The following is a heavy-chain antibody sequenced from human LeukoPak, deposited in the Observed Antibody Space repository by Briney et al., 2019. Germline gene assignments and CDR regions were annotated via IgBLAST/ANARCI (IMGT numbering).Heavy chain of an antibody. D-gene: IGHD5-18*01. V-gene: IGHV1-18*01. CDR3: ARDLVTAMVKNYYYYYMDV. Sequence: ASVKVSCKASGYTFTSYGISWVRQAPGQGLEWMGWISAYNGNTNYAQKLQGRVTMTRDTSISTAYMELSRLRSDDTAVYYCARDLVTAMVKNYYYYYMDVWGKGTTVTVSS. CDR1: GYTFTSYG. J-gene: IGHJ6*03. CDR2: ISAYNGNT.